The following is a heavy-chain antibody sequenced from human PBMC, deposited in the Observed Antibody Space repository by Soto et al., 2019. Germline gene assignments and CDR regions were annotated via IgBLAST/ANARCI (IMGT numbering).Heavy chain of an antibody. CDR1: GFSLTTSGVG. V-gene: IGHV2-5*02. J-gene: IGHJ4*02. CDR3: AHRVLRTVFGLVTTTAIYFDF. D-gene: IGHD3-3*01. CDR2: IYWDDDK. Sequence: QITLNESGPTVVRPTETLTLTCRFSGFSLTTSGVGVGWIRQSPGKAPEWLALIYWDDDKRYSASLKSRLTITKDTSKIQFVLTVSDVDPTDTATYYCAHRVLRTVFGLVTTTAIYFDFWGQGTPVAVSS.